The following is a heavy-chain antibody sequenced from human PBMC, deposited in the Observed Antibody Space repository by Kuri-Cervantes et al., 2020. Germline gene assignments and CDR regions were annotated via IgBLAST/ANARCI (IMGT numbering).Heavy chain of an antibody. V-gene: IGHV4-34*01. D-gene: IGHD2/OR15-2a*01. CDR2: ITQSGSN. CDR1: GGSFSSYY. CDR3: ARRIRGTTWRLSHDYYMDV. J-gene: IGHJ6*03. Sequence: SQTLPLTCAVYGGSFSSYYWTWIRQPPGKGLEWIGEITQSGSNNYNPSLKSGVTISVDTSKNQFSLKLSFVTAADTAVYYCARRIRGTTWRLSHDYYMDVWGEGTTVTVSS.